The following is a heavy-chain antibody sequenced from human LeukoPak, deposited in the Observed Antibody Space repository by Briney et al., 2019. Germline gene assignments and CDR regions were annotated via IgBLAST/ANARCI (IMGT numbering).Heavy chain of an antibody. J-gene: IGHJ4*02. CDR1: GFTFSSYG. CDR2: IRHDGSNI. D-gene: IGHD3-22*01. V-gene: IGHV3-30*02. Sequence: GGSLRLSCAASGFTFSSYGMHWVRQAPGKGLEWVAFIRHDGSNINYADSVKGRFTISRDNSRNTLDLQMNGLRAEDTAVYYCAKGQVDGYYNWGQGTLVTVSS. CDR3: AKGQVDGYYN.